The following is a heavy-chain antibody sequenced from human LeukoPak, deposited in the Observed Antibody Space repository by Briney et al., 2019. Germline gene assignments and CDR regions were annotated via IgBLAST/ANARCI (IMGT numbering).Heavy chain of an antibody. V-gene: IGHV3-23*01. Sequence: GGSLRLSCAASGFTFSSYAMNWVRQAPGKGLEWVSPISGSGATTYYADSMKGRFTISRDNSKNTLYLQMNSLRAEDTAVYYCAKDVPVTVRGVVLYFDYWGQGTLVTVSS. CDR2: ISGSGATT. CDR1: GFTFSSYA. CDR3: AKDVPVTVRGVVLYFDY. J-gene: IGHJ4*02. D-gene: IGHD3-10*01.